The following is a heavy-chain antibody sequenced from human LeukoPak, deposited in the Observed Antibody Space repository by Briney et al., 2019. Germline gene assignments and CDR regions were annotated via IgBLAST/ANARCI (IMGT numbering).Heavy chain of an antibody. CDR3: ARDGYSYALVYSFDY. CDR1: GFTFSSYW. D-gene: IGHD5-18*01. CDR2: INQDGTEK. J-gene: IGHJ4*02. Sequence: GGSLRLSCAASGFTFSSYWMSWVRQAPGEGLEWVAKINQDGTEKAYVDSVRGRFTISRDNAKNSLFLQMNSLRAEDTAVYYCARDGYSYALVYSFDYWGQGTLVTVSS. V-gene: IGHV3-7*03.